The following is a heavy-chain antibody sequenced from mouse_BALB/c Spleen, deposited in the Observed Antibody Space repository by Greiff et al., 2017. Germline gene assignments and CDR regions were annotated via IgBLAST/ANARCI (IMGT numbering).Heavy chain of an antibody. CDR2: ISSGGSYT. D-gene: IGHD2-14*01. J-gene: IGHJ4*01. CDR3: ARLTIGTTKGTGAMDY. V-gene: IGHV5-6*01. Sequence: EVMLVESGGDLVKPGGSLKLSCAASGFTFSSYGMSWVRQTPDKRLEWVATISSGGSYTYYPDSVKGRFTISRDNAKNTLYLQMSSLKSEDTAMYYCARLTIGTTKGTGAMDYWGQGTSVTVSS. CDR1: GFTFSSYG.